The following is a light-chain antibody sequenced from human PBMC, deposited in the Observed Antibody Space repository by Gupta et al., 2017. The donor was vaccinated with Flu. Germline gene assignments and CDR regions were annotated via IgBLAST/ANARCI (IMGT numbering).Light chain of an antibody. CDR2: EGS. Sequence: ITISCTGTSSDVGSSNLVSLHHQSTAKARKLIIYEGSRRTAGVANRFSASKAGNTASLTIAGRQAEDDADYYCCSDAGSDVYVFGTGTKVTVL. V-gene: IGLV2-23*01. CDR3: CSDAGSDVYV. J-gene: IGLJ1*01. CDR1: SSDVGSSNL.